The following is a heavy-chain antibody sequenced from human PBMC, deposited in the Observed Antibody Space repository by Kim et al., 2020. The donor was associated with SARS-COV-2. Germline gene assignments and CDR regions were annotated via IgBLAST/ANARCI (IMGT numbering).Heavy chain of an antibody. CDR2: FDPEDGET. J-gene: IGHJ4*02. D-gene: IGHD3-22*01. Sequence: ASVKVSCKVSGYTLTELSMHWVRQAPGKGLEWMGGFDPEDGETIYAQKFQGRVTMTEDTSTDTAYMELSSLRSEDTAVYYCALPRSAYDSSGYHFDYWGQGTLVTVSS. CDR3: ALPRSAYDSSGYHFDY. CDR1: GYTLTELS. V-gene: IGHV1-24*01.